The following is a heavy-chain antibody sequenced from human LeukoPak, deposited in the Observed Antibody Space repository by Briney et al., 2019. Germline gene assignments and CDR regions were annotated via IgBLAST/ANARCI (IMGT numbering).Heavy chain of an antibody. CDR1: GFTFSSYA. CDR3: AKRRTLVRGVIPDY. J-gene: IGHJ4*02. D-gene: IGHD3-10*01. CDR2: ISGSGGST. V-gene: IGHV3-23*01. Sequence: PGGSLRLSCAASGFTFSSYAMSWVRQAPGKGLEWVSGISGSGGSTYYADSVRGRFTISRDNSKNMLFLHMNSLRAEDTAVYYCAKRRTLVRGVIPDYWGQGTLVTVSS.